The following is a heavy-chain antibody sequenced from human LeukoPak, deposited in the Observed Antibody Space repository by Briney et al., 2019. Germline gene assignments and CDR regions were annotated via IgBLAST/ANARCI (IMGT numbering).Heavy chain of an antibody. Sequence: SETLSLTCAVYGGSFSGYYWSWIRQPPGKGLEWIGEINHSGSTNYNPSLKSRVTISVDTSKNQFSLKLSSVTAADTAVYYCARQYFQGAFDIWGQGTMVTVSS. CDR1: GGSFSGYY. V-gene: IGHV4-34*01. D-gene: IGHD2/OR15-2a*01. J-gene: IGHJ3*02. CDR3: ARQYFQGAFDI. CDR2: INHSGST.